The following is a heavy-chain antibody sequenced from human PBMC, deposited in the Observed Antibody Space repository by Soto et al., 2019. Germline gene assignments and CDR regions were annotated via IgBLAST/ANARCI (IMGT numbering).Heavy chain of an antibody. J-gene: IGHJ4*02. CDR3: ARTYYYDSSGHTAAYYFDY. D-gene: IGHD3-22*01. Sequence: SETLSLTCAVSGGSISSGGYSWSWIRQPPGEGLEWIGSIYHSGSTYYNPSLKSRVTISVDRSKNQFSLKLSSVTAADTAVYYCARTYYYDSSGHTAAYYFDYWGQGTLVTVPQ. CDR1: GGSISSGGYS. CDR2: IYHSGST. V-gene: IGHV4-30-2*01.